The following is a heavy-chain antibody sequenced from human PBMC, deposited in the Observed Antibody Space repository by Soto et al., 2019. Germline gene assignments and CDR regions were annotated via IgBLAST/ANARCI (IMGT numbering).Heavy chain of an antibody. CDR3: ARDRMTTVTQFDY. V-gene: IGHV3-33*01. CDR1: GFTFSSYG. J-gene: IGHJ4*02. D-gene: IGHD4-17*01. Sequence: QVQLVESGGGVVQPGRSLRLSCAAAGFTFSSYGMHWVRQAPGKGLEWVAVIWYDGSNKYYVDSVKGRFTISRDNSKNTLYLQMNNLRAEDTAVYYCARDRMTTVTQFDYWGQGTLVTVSS. CDR2: IWYDGSNK.